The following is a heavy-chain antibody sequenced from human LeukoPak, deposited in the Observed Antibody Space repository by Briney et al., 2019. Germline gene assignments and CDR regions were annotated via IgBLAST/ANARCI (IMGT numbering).Heavy chain of an antibody. J-gene: IGHJ1*01. V-gene: IGHV3-21*04. CDR1: GFTFSSYS. D-gene: IGHD6-6*01. CDR2: ISSSSSYI. Sequence: GGSLRLSCAASGFTFSSYSMNWVRQAPGKGLEWVSSISSSSSYIYYADSVKGRFTISRDNAKNSLYLQMNSLRAEDTALYYCAKDSKYAEYFQHRGQGTLVTVSS. CDR3: AKDSKYAEYFQH.